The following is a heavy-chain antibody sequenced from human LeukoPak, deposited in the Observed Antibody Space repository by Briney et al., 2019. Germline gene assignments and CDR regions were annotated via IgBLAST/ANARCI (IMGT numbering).Heavy chain of an antibody. CDR2: IYYSGST. CDR3: ARQSSSWYRLFYYYYMDV. D-gene: IGHD6-13*01. Sequence: SETLSLTCTVSGGSISSSTYYWDWIRQPPGKGLEWIGSIYYSGSTYYNPSLKSRVTISVDTSKNQFSLKLSSVTAADTAVYYCARQSSSWYRLFYYYYMDVWGKGTTVTISS. V-gene: IGHV4-39*01. J-gene: IGHJ6*03. CDR1: GGSISSSTYY.